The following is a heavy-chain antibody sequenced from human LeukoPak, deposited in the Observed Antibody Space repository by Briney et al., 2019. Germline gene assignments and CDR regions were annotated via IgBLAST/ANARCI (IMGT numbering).Heavy chain of an antibody. D-gene: IGHD3-10*01. Sequence: SETLSLTCTVSGASINDYYWNWRRPPARKGMEWVGFIYYRGTTNNNPSLKSRVTTSIDTSKKQFSLNLSSVTAADTAIYYCAGVFSGRRPFELWGQGILVTVSS. V-gene: IGHV4-59*03. J-gene: IGHJ4*02. CDR1: GASINDYY. CDR3: AGVFSGRRPFEL. CDR2: IYYRGTT.